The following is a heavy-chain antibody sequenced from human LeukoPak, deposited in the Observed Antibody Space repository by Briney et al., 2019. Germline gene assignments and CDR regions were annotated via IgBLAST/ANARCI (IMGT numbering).Heavy chain of an antibody. CDR1: GFTFTDYW. V-gene: IGHV3-7*01. CDR3: ARDGTAAGLYFDL. D-gene: IGHD6-13*01. CDR2: IRQGGSEK. J-gene: IGHJ4*01. Sequence: GGSLRLSCEVSGFTFTDYWMNWVRQAPGKGPEWVASIRQGGSEKTYVDSVKGRFTISRDNTKNSLSLQLNGLRAEDTAVYYCARDGTAAGLYFDLWGRGTLVTVSS.